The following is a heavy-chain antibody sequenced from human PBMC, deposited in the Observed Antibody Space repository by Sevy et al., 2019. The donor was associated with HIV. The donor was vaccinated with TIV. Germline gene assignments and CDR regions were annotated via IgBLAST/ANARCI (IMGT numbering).Heavy chain of an antibody. D-gene: IGHD4-4*01. CDR1: GGSISSYN. Sequence: SETLSLTCTVSGGSISSYNWSWIRQPPGKGLEWIGYIYYSGSTNYNPSLKSRVTISVDTSKNQFSLKLSSVTAADTAVYYWARDRGGSKSTPHYYYYYGMDVWGQGTTVTVSS. J-gene: IGHJ6*02. V-gene: IGHV4-59*01. CDR3: ARDRGGSKSTPHYYYYYGMDV. CDR2: IYYSGST.